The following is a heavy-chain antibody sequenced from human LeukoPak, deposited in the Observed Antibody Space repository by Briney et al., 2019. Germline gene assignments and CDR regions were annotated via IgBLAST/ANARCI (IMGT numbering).Heavy chain of an antibody. D-gene: IGHD4-17*01. J-gene: IGHJ6*02. CDR2: MSGSGGST. CDR1: GFTFSSYA. Sequence: GGSLRLSCAASGFTFSSYAMSWVRQAPGKRLEWVSSMSGSGGSTYYADSMKGRFTISRDDSKNTLYLQMNSLRAEDTAVYYCARVRYGELDVWGQGTTVTDSS. V-gene: IGHV3-23*01. CDR3: ARVRYGELDV.